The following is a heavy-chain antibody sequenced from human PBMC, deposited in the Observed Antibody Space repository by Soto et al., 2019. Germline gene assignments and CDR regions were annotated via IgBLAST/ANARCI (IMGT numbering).Heavy chain of an antibody. CDR2: IYYSGST. J-gene: IGHJ4*02. V-gene: IGHV4-59*08. CDR1: GGSISSYY. D-gene: IGHD4-17*01. Sequence: SETLSLTPNVSGGSISSYYWSWIRQPPGKGLEWIGYIYYSGSTNYNPSLKSRVTISVDTSKNQLSLKLSSVTAADTAVYYCARRYGYYFDYWGQGTLVTVSS. CDR3: ARRYGYYFDY.